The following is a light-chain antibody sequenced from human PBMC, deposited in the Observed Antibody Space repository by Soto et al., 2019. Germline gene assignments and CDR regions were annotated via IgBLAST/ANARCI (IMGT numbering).Light chain of an antibody. Sequence: QSALTQPASVSGSPGQSITISCTGTTSDIGAYNYVSWYQHHPGKAPKLLIYDVTDRPSGVSDRFSGSKSGNTASLTISGLLAEDEADYCCSSYTTINTVVVFGGGTKLTVL. CDR3: SSYTTINTVVV. V-gene: IGLV2-14*03. CDR1: TSDIGAYNY. CDR2: DVT. J-gene: IGLJ2*01.